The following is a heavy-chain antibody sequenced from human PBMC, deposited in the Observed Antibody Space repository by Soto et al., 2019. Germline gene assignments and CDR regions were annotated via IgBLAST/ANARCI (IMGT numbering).Heavy chain of an antibody. CDR3: ARGIASSSRTSLIY. J-gene: IGHJ4*02. D-gene: IGHD6-13*01. CDR2: IYYSGST. V-gene: IGHV4-59*01. CDR1: GGSISSYY. Sequence: PSETLSLTCTVSGGSISSYYWSWIRQPPGKGLEWIGYIYYSGSTNYNPSLKSRVTISVDTSKNQFSLKLTSVTAADTAIYYCARGIASSSRTSLIYWGQGALVTVSS.